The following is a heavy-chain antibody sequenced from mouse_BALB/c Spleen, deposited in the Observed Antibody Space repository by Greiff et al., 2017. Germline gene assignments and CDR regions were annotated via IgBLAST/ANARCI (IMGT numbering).Heavy chain of an antibody. CDR2: IWSGGST. Sequence: VLLVESGPGLVQPSQSLSITCTASGFTLTSYGVHWVRQSPGKGLEWLGVIWSGGSTDYNAAFIFRLSISKDNSKSQVFFMMNSLQADDTAIYYCARDYCGTPYAMDYWGQGTSVTVSS. V-gene: IGHV2-4-1*01. D-gene: IGHD1-1*01. CDR3: ARDYCGTPYAMDY. CDR1: GFTLTSYG. J-gene: IGHJ4*01.